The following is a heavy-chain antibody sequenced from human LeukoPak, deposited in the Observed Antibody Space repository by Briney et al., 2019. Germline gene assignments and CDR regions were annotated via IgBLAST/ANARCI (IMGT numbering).Heavy chain of an antibody. CDR3: ARSTVAGGLDY. D-gene: IGHD6-19*01. CDR1: GFTFSDYW. CDR2: INDDGSST. J-gene: IGHJ4*02. Sequence: GGSLRLSCAASGFTFSDYWMHWVRQAPGKGLVWVSRINDDGSSTRYADSVKGRFTISRDNAKNTLYLQLNSLRAEDTAVYYCARSTVAGGLDYWGQGTLVTVSS. V-gene: IGHV3-74*01.